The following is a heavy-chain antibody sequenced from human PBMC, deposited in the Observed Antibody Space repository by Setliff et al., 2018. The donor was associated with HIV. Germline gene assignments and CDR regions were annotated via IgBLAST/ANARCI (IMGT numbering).Heavy chain of an antibody. Sequence: PGGSLRLSCAASGFTFMNYALSWVRQAPGKGLAWVSTISGSGGNTYYADSVKGRFTISRDNSNNMLFLQMNSLRTEDTAVYYCAREAVSDSSGYYYIPDYWGQGTLVTVSS. V-gene: IGHV3-23*01. CDR3: AREAVSDSSGYYYIPDY. D-gene: IGHD3-22*01. CDR1: GFTFMNYA. J-gene: IGHJ4*02. CDR2: ISGSGGNT.